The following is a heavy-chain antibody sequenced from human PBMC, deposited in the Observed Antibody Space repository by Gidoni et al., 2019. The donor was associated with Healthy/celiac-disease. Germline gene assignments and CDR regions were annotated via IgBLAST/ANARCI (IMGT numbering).Heavy chain of an antibody. CDR3: ARDPTGTTTTLDY. CDR2: IYYSGST. Sequence: QVQLQESAPGLVKPSETLSLTCTVPGGSISSYYWSWLRQPPGKGLEWIGYIYYSGSTNYKPSLKSRVTISVDTSKNQFSLKLSSVTAADTAVYYCARDPTGTTTTLDYWGQGTLVTVSS. V-gene: IGHV4-59*01. D-gene: IGHD1-1*01. J-gene: IGHJ4*02. CDR1: GGSISSYY.